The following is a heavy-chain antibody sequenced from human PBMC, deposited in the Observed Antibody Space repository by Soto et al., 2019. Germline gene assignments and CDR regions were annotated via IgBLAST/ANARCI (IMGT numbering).Heavy chain of an antibody. D-gene: IGHD3-10*01. V-gene: IGHV4-31*03. CDR1: GGSISSGGYY. Sequence: QVQLQESGPGLVKPSQTLSLTCTVSGGSISSGGYYWSWIRQHPGKGLEWIGYIYYGGSTYYNPSLKSRVTISVDTSKNQFSLKLSSVTAADTAVYYCARAPPGGDYGSGSHHLHFDYWGQGTLVTVSS. CDR3: ARAPPGGDYGSGSHHLHFDY. J-gene: IGHJ4*02. CDR2: IYYGGST.